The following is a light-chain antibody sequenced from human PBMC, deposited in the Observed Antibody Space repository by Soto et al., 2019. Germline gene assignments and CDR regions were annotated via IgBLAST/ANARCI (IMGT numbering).Light chain of an antibody. CDR3: QQYNNWPRT. CDR1: QSVINSY. V-gene: IGKV3-15*01. J-gene: IGKJ1*01. Sequence: EIVLTQSPGALSLSPGERATLSCRASQSVINSYLAWYQHQPGQAPRLLIYGASTRATGIPARFSGSGSGTEFTLTISSLQSEDFAVYYCQQYNNWPRTFGQGTKVDIK. CDR2: GAS.